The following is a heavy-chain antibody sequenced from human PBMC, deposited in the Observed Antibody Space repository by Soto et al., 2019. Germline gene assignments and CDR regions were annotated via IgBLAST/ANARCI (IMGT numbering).Heavy chain of an antibody. Sequence: GGSLRLSCAASGFTFSSYSMNWVRQAPGKGLEWVSSISSSSSYIYYADSVKSRFTISRDNAKNSLYLQMNSLRAEDTAVYYCARAPYYYDSSGYWAYWGQGTLVTVSS. J-gene: IGHJ4*02. V-gene: IGHV3-21*01. D-gene: IGHD3-22*01. CDR2: ISSSSSYI. CDR1: GFTFSSYS. CDR3: ARAPYYYDSSGYWAY.